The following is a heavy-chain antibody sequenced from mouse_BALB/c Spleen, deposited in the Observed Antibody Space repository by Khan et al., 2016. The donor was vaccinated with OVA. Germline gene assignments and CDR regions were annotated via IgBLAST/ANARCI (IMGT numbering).Heavy chain of an antibody. V-gene: IGHV1-26*01. J-gene: IGHJ3*01. D-gene: IGHD2-12*01. Sequence: VQLKESGPDLVKPGASVKISCKASGYSFTVYYMTWVKQSHGKSSEWIGRVNPNNGDTTYNQHFTGKAILTVDKPSNTTYMERRGLTSEDSAVFYCARGYEFFPYWGQGTLVTVSA. CDR2: VNPNNGDT. CDR1: GYSFTVYY. CDR3: ARGYEFFPY.